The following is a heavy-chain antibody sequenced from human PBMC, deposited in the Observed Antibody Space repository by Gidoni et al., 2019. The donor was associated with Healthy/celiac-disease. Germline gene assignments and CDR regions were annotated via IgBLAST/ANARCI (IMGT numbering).Heavy chain of an antibody. CDR3: ARVGIGGYYYYGMDV. J-gene: IGHJ6*02. V-gene: IGHV4-39*01. CDR1: GGSISSSSYY. Sequence: QLQLQESGPGLVKPSETLSLTCTVSGGSISSSSYYWGWIRQPPGKGLEWIGSIYYSGSTYYNPSLKSRVTISVDTSKNQFSLKLSSVTAADTAVYYCARVGIGGYYYYGMDVWGQGTTVTVSS. CDR2: IYYSGST. D-gene: IGHD1-1*01.